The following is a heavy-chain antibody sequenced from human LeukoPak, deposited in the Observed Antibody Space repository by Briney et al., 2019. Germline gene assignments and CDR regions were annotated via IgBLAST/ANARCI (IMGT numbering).Heavy chain of an antibody. CDR3: ARGVGMNYYDSSGSRRFDY. J-gene: IGHJ4*02. D-gene: IGHD3-22*01. CDR1: GGSFSSYY. CDR2: INHSGST. Sequence: SETLSLTCAVYGGSFSSYYWSWIRQPPGKGLGWIGEINHSGSTNYNPSLKSRVTISVDTSKNQFSLKLSSVTAADTAVYYCARGVGMNYYDSSGSRRFDYWGQGTLVTVSS. V-gene: IGHV4-34*01.